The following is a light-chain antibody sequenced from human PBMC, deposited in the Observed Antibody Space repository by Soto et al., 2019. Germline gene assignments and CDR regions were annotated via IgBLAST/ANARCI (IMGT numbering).Light chain of an antibody. CDR2: PAS. V-gene: IGKV1-39*01. CDR3: QQRSNWPIT. Sequence: DIQMTQSPSSLSSSIWDRLTITCEASQSISSYLNWYQQKPGKAPKLLIYPASSLQSGVPSRFSGSGSGTDFTLTISSLEPEDFAVYYCQQRSNWPITFGQGTRLEIK. CDR1: QSISSY. J-gene: IGKJ5*01.